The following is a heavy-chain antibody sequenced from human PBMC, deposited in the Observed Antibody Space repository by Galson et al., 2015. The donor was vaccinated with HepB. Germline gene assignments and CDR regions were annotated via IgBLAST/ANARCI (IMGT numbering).Heavy chain of an antibody. D-gene: IGHD2-2*01. V-gene: IGHV3-21*06. CDR1: GFIFSDYT. CDR2: ISRTSYYI. CDR3: ARSADCSTTRCRDYDY. J-gene: IGHJ4*02. Sequence: SLRLSCAASGFIFSDYTINWVRQAPGEGLEWVSSISRTSYYIYYTDSVKGRFTISRDNARDLVFLEMNSLRAEDTAVYYCARSADCSTTRCRDYDYWGQGTLVTVSS.